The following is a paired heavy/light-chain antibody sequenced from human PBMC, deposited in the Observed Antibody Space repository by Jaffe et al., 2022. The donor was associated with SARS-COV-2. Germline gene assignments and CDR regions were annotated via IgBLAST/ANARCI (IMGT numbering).Light chain of an antibody. V-gene: IGLV2-14*03. CDR3: SSYTSSTWV. Sequence: QSALTQPASVSGSPGQSIAISCTGTSSDVGNYNDVSWFQHHPGKAPKLMVYDVNNRPSGVSDRFSGSKSGNTASLTISGLQAEDEADYYCSSYTSSTWVFGGGTKLTVL. CDR1: SSDVGNYND. J-gene: IGLJ3*02. CDR2: DVN.
Heavy chain of an antibody. CDR1: GFTFSNAW. J-gene: IGHJ4*02. D-gene: IGHD4-17*01. CDR3: TTGGDYDDY. V-gene: IGHV3-15*01. CDR2: IKSKANGGAT. Sequence: EVQLVESGGGLVKPGGSLRLSCVASGFTFSNAWMNWVRQAPGKGLEWVGRIKSKANGGATDYAAPVKGRFTISRDDSENTLYLQVNSLKTEDTAVYYCTTGGDYDDYWGQGTLVTVSS.